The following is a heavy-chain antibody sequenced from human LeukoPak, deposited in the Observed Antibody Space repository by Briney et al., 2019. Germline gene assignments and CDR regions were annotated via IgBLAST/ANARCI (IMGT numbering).Heavy chain of an antibody. CDR1: GYTFTSYA. CDR3: ASPDIFWSGYYDAFDI. J-gene: IGHJ3*02. Sequence: ASVKVSCKASGYTFTSYAMNWVRQAPGQGLEWMGWINTNTGNPTYAQGFTGRFVFSLDTSVSTAYLQISSLKAEDTAVYYCASPDIFWSGYYDAFDIWGQGTMVTVSS. V-gene: IGHV7-4-1*02. D-gene: IGHD3-3*01. CDR2: INTNTGNP.